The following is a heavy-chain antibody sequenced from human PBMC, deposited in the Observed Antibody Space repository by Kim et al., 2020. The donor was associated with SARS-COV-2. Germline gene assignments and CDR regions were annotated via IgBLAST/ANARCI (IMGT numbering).Heavy chain of an antibody. CDR1: GFTFTSSA. V-gene: IGHV1-58*01. Sequence: SVKVSCKASGFTFTSSAVQWVRQARGQRLEWIGWIVVGSGNTNYAQKFQERVTITRDMSTSTAYMELSSLRSEDTAVYYCAALYYDILTGYSHTFGMDVWGQGTTVTVSS. CDR2: IVVGSGNT. D-gene: IGHD3-9*01. J-gene: IGHJ6*02. CDR3: AALYYDILTGYSHTFGMDV.